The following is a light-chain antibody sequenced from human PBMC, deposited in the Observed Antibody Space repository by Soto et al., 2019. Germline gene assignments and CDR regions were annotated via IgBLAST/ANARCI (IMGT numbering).Light chain of an antibody. CDR2: EVS. Sequence: QSALTQPASVSGSPGQSITISCTGTSSDLGAYNYVSWYQQHPGKAPKLMLYEVSNRPSGVSYRFSGSKSGNTASLTISGLQAEDEANYYCSSYTTSGTPVFGGGTKLTVL. CDR1: SSDLGAYNY. V-gene: IGLV2-14*01. J-gene: IGLJ3*02. CDR3: SSYTTSGTPV.